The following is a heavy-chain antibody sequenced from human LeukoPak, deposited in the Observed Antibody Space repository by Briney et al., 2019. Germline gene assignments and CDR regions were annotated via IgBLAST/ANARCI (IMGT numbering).Heavy chain of an antibody. J-gene: IGHJ4*02. CDR2: IYPDDSDT. D-gene: IGHD2-15*01. V-gene: IGHV5-51*01. Sequence: GESLKISCKGSGYSFTNYWIGWVRQMPGKGLEWMGIIYPDDSDTRYSPSFQGQVTISADKSISTAYLQWSSLKASDTARYYCARHHSGAWWEYFDYWGQGTLVTVSS. CDR1: GYSFTNYW. CDR3: ARHHSGAWWEYFDY.